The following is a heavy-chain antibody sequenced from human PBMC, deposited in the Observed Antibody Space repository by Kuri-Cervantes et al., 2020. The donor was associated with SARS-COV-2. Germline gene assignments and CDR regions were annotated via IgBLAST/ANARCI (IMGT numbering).Heavy chain of an antibody. CDR1: GVPVTGGSYS. D-gene: IGHD5-24*01. CDR2: LDTSGST. V-gene: IGHV4-61*09. J-gene: IGHJ4*02. CDR3: GKVSWLQLWRRYSDS. Sequence: SETLSLTCAVSGVPVTGGSYSWAWIRQPAGKGLEWIGHLDTSGSTTYNPSLRSRVTISLDPSNNRFSLSLTSTTAADTAVYYCGKVSWLQLWRRYSDSWGQGALVTVSS.